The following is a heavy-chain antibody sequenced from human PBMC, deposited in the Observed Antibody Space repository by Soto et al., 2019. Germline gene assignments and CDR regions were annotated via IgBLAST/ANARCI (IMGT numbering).Heavy chain of an antibody. J-gene: IGHJ4*02. Sequence: PGGSLRLSCAASGFTFSSYSMNWVRQAPGKGLEWVSSISSSSSYIYYADSVKGRFTISRDNAKNSLYLQMNSLRAEDTAVYYCARDQGYSYGYNDYWGQGTLVTVSS. CDR1: GFTFSSYS. D-gene: IGHD5-18*01. CDR3: ARDQGYSYGYNDY. V-gene: IGHV3-21*01. CDR2: ISSSSSYI.